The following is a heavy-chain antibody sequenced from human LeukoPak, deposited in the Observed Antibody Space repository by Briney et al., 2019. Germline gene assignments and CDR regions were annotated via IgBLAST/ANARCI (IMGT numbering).Heavy chain of an antibody. D-gene: IGHD2-21*01. CDR2: IWYDGSNI. J-gene: IGHJ4*02. CDR3: VRELPPVVQYYFDH. CDR1: GFTFSDYG. Sequence: GGSLRLSCAASGFTFSDYGMHWVRQAPGKGLEWVAVIWYDGSNIYYADSVKGRFTIFRDNSRNTLYLQMNSLRAEDTAVYYCVRELPPVVQYYFDHWGPGTLVTVSS. V-gene: IGHV3-33*01.